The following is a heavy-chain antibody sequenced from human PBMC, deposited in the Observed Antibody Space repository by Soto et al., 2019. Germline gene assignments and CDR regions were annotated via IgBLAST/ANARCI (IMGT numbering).Heavy chain of an antibody. J-gene: IGHJ6*03. CDR1: GFTVSSNY. D-gene: IGHD2-15*01. CDR3: AGYDGHCRRGRCYGAPMDV. V-gene: IGHV3-66*01. Sequence: EVQLVESGGGLVQPGGSLRLSCAASGFTVSSNYMTWVRQAPGKGLEWVSLIQSGGRTYYAGSVKGRFTISRDNSKKTLSLQMNSLRVDDTAVYDCAGYDGHCRRGRCYGAPMDVWGKGTTVTVSS. CDR2: IQSGGRT.